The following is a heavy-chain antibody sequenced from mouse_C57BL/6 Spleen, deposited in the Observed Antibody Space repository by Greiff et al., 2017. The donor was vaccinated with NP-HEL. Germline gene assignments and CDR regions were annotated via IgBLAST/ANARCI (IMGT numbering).Heavy chain of an antibody. CDR3: ARAGLLLRSYYFDY. CDR2: IYPGDGDT. CDR1: GYAFSSYW. D-gene: IGHD1-1*01. V-gene: IGHV1-80*01. J-gene: IGHJ2*01. Sequence: VQLQQSGAELVKPGASVKISCKASGYAFSSYWMNWVKQRPGKGLEWIGQIYPGDGDTNYNGKFKGKATLTADKSSSTAYMQLSSLTSEDSAVYFCARAGLLLRSYYFDYWGQSTTLTVSS.